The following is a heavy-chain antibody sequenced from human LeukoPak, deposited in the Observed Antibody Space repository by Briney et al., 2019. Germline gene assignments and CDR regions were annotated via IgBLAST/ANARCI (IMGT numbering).Heavy chain of an antibody. CDR1: GGSISSYY. V-gene: IGHV4-59*01. CDR3: ASGAGPSDY. J-gene: IGHJ4*02. D-gene: IGHD4-17*01. CDR2: IYYSGST. Sequence: PSETLSLTCTVSGGSISSYYWSWIRQPPGKGLEWIGYIYYSGSTNYNPSLKSRVTISVDTSKNQFSLKLSSVTAADTAVYSCASGAGPSDYWGQGTLVTVSS.